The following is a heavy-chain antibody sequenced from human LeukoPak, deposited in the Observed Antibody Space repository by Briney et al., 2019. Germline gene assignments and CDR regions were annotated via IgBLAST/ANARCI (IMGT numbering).Heavy chain of an antibody. D-gene: IGHD1-26*01. CDR1: GYTFTGYY. V-gene: IGHV1-2*02. J-gene: IGHJ4*02. CDR3: ARGLAAGATADY. CDR2: INPNSGGT. Sequence: ASVKVSCKASGYTFTGYYMHWVRQAPGQGLEWMGWINPNSGGTYYAQKFQGRVTMTRDTSISTAYMELSRLRSDDTAVYYCARGLAAGATADYWGQGTLVTVSS.